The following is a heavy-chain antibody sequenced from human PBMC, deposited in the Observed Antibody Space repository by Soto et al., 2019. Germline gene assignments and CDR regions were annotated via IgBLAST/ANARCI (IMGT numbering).Heavy chain of an antibody. CDR2: MSFDGNHQ. V-gene: IGHV3-30*03. J-gene: IGHJ6*02. Sequence: PGGSLRLSCAVSGFRFSSYGMHWVRQAPGKGLEWVAVMSFDGNHQHYADSVKGRFTISRDNSKNTLSLEMNSLRRDDTAVYYCASCERFPRVGVDYYALDVWGQGTTVTVSS. CDR1: GFRFSSYG. CDR3: ASCERFPRVGVDYYALDV. D-gene: IGHD3-3*01.